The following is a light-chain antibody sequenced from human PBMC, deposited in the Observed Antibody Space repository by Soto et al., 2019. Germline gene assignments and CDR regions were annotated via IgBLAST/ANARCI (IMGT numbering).Light chain of an antibody. CDR3: CSYVTGNIRV. V-gene: IGLV2-23*02. CDR2: EVS. Sequence: QSVLTQPASVSGSPGQSITISCTGTTSNVGSYNFVSWYQQHPGKAPKLVIYEVSQRPSGVSDRFSGSKSGNTASLTISGLQAEDEADYYCCSYVTGNIRVFGTGTKLTVL. CDR1: TSNVGSYNF. J-gene: IGLJ1*01.